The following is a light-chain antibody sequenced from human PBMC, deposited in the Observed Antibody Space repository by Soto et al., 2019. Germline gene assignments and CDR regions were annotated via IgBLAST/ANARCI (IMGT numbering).Light chain of an antibody. Sequence: IVWTQSRVSLSLSPGERSTPSLRASQSVSSNLAWHQQKPGQAPRILMYDASTRATGIPARFSGSGSGTEFTLTISSLQSEDFAVYYCQQYHNWPITFGQGTRLEIK. CDR3: QQYHNWPIT. CDR1: QSVSSN. CDR2: DAS. V-gene: IGKV3-15*01. J-gene: IGKJ5*01.